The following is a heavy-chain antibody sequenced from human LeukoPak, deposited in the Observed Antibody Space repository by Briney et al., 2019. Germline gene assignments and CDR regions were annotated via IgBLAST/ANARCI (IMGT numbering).Heavy chain of an antibody. CDR2: IYYSGST. CDR1: GASVSGSAYY. D-gene: IGHD3-22*01. CDR3: ANTYYYDSSGYYFDY. V-gene: IGHV4-39*01. J-gene: IGHJ4*02. Sequence: SETLSLTCTVSGASVSGSAYYWGWIRQPPGKGLEWIGNIYYSGSTYYNESLESRVTISIDTSKNQFSLKLNSVTAADTAMYYCANTYYYDSSGYYFDYWGQGTLVTVSS.